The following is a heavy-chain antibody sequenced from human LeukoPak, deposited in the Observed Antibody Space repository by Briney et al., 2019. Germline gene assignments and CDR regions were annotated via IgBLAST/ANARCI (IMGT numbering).Heavy chain of an antibody. Sequence: GGSLRLSCAASGFTFSSYSMNWVRQAPGKGLEWVSSISSSSSYIYYADSVRGRFTISRDNSKNTLDLQMNSLRAEDTAVYYCAKARGVDAFDMWGQGTMVTVSS. D-gene: IGHD3-10*01. CDR2: ISSSSSYI. CDR3: AKARGVDAFDM. V-gene: IGHV3-21*04. CDR1: GFTFSSYS. J-gene: IGHJ3*02.